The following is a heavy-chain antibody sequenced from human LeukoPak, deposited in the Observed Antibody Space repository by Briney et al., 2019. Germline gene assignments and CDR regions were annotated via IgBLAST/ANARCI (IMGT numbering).Heavy chain of an antibody. CDR3: ARLVGDMTTWDY. CDR1: GFTFSSYG. J-gene: IGHJ4*02. CDR2: IKQDASVE. V-gene: IGHV3-7*03. Sequence: GRSLRLSCAASGFTFSSYGMHWVRQAPGKGLEWVATIKQDASVEHYADSVKGRFTTSRDNAKSSLYLQMNTLRGEDTAVYYCARLVGDMTTWDYWGQGTLVTVSS. D-gene: IGHD1-26*01.